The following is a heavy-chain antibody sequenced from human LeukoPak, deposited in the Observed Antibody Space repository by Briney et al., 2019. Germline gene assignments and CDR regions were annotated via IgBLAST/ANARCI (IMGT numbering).Heavy chain of an antibody. J-gene: IGHJ4*02. CDR3: ARARYSYGSWYFDY. V-gene: IGHV1-69*06. Sequence: ASVKVSCKASGGTFSSYAISWVRQAPGQGLEWMGGIIPIFGTANYAQKFQGRVTITADKSTSTAYMELSSLRSEDTAVYYCARARYSYGSWYFDYWGQGTLVTVSS. CDR1: GGTFSSYA. CDR2: IIPIFGTA. D-gene: IGHD5-18*01.